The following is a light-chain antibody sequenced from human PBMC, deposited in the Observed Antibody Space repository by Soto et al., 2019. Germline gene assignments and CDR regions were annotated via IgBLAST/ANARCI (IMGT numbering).Light chain of an antibody. J-gene: IGKJ1*01. CDR1: QSFSTW. CDR2: KAS. CDR3: QQYNSYPWT. V-gene: IGKV1-5*03. Sequence: DIQMTQSPSTLSASVGDRVTITCRASQSFSTWLAWYQQKPGKAPNLLIYKASSLESGVPSRFSGSGSGTEFTLTISSLQPDDFATYYCQQYNSYPWTFGQGTKVEIK.